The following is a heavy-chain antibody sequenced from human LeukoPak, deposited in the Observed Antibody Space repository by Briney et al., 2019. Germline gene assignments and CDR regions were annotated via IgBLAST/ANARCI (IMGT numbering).Heavy chain of an antibody. CDR1: GYSFTTYY. CDR3: ASEAAAGTHNWFDP. V-gene: IGHV1-2*02. Sequence: ASVKVSCKASGYSFTTYYMHWVRQAPGQGLEWMGWINPNSGGTNYAQKFQGRVTMTRDTSISTAYMELSRLRSDDTAVYYCASEAAAGTHNWFDPWGQGTLVTVSS. CDR2: INPNSGGT. J-gene: IGHJ5*02. D-gene: IGHD6-13*01.